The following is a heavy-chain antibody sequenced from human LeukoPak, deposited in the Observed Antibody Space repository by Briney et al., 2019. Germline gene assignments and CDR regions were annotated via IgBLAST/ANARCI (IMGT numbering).Heavy chain of an antibody. D-gene: IGHD3-22*01. V-gene: IGHV3-15*01. Sequence: GGSLRLSCAASGFTFNNAWMNWVRQAPGKGLEWLGRIYRKTDGGTTEYAAPVKGRFTISRDDSKNTLYVQMNSLKTEDTAVYYCTRGSSSYDSSDFDHWGQGTLVTVSS. CDR3: TRGSSSYDSSDFDH. J-gene: IGHJ4*02. CDR1: GFTFNNAW. CDR2: IYRKTDGGTT.